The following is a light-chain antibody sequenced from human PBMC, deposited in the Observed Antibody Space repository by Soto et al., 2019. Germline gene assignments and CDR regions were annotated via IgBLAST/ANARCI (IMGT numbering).Light chain of an antibody. J-gene: IGLJ1*01. CDR2: EVT. Sequence: QSALTQPASVSGSPGQSITVSCTGTSSDVGADNSVSWYQQHPGKAPKLILYEVTNRPSEVSERFSGSKSANTASLTISGLQAGDEADYYCSSFTSSSTYIFGTGTNLTVL. CDR1: SSDVGADNS. V-gene: IGLV2-14*03. CDR3: SSFTSSSTYI.